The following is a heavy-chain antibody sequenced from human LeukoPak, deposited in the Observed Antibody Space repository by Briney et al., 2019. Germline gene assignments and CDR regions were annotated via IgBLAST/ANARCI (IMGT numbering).Heavy chain of an antibody. Sequence: ASVKVSCKASGYTFINNWMHWVGQAPGQGLEWIGLINPTGTGTLYAQKFQGRVTMTRDMSTSTDYMELSSLRSEDTAVYYCARDNSVGDIAWWFDPWGQGTLVTVSS. CDR2: INPTGTGT. D-gene: IGHD3-10*01. CDR1: GYTFINNW. CDR3: ARDNSVGDIAWWFDP. V-gene: IGHV1-46*01. J-gene: IGHJ5*02.